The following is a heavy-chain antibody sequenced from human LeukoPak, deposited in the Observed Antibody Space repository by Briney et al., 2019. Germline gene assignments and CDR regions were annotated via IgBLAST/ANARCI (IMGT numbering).Heavy chain of an antibody. J-gene: IGHJ6*02. CDR1: GFTFSSYA. CDR3: AKAASSSWPSYYYGMDV. V-gene: IGHV3-23*01. D-gene: IGHD6-13*01. Sequence: GGSLRLSCAATGFTFSSYAMSWVRQAPGKGLEWVSAISGSGGSTYYADSVKGRFTISKDNSKNTVYLQMSSLRVDDTAVYYCAKAASSSWPSYYYGMDVWGQGTTVTVSS. CDR2: ISGSGGST.